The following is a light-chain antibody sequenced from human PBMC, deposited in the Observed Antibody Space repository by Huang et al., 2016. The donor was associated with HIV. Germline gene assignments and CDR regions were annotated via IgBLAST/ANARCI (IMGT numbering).Light chain of an antibody. CDR1: QSLNKF. V-gene: IGKV3-11*01. Sequence: EIVLTQSPDTLSLSPGQRATLSCRASQSLNKFLNCYQHKPSQAPRRLFYDASHRAAGNPARFNGSGAGTYFTLTITSLKPEDFASYYCHQRSNSLTFGGGTKVEIK. CDR2: DAS. CDR3: HQRSNSLT. J-gene: IGKJ4*01.